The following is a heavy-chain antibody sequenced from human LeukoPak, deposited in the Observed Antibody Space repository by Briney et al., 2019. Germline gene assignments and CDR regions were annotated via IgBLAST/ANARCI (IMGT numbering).Heavy chain of an antibody. J-gene: IGHJ4*02. V-gene: IGHV3-21*01. D-gene: IGHD6-19*01. CDR1: GFTFSSYS. CDR2: ISSSSSYI. Sequence: GGSLRLSCAASGFTFSSYSMNWVRQAPGKGLEWVSSISSSSSYIYYADSVKGRFTISRDNAKNSLYLQMNSLRAEDTAVYYCASIGDSSGWYEDYWGQGTLVTVSS. CDR3: ASIGDSSGWYEDY.